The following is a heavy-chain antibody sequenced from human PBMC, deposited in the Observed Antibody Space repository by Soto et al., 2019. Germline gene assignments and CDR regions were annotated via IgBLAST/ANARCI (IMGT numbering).Heavy chain of an antibody. CDR1: GFTFSSYA. CDR2: ISYDGSNK. D-gene: IGHD1-1*01. J-gene: IGHJ6*02. CDR3: AREGYNWNEPSYYYYGMDV. Sequence: QVQLVESGGGVVQPGRSLRLSCEASGFTFSSYAMHWVRQAPGKGLEWVAVISYDGSNKYYADSVKGRFTISRDNSKNTLYLQMNSLRAEDTAVYYCAREGYNWNEPSYYYYGMDVWGQGTTVTVSS. V-gene: IGHV3-30-3*01.